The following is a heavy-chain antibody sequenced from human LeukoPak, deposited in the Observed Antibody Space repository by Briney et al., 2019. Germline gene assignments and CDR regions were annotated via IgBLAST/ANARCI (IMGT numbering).Heavy chain of an antibody. CDR3: ALSGYHSEYHFDY. Sequence: PGGSLRLSCAVSGFTVSTTYMTWVRQRPGKGLEWVSVIYSGGSTYYADSVKGRFTISRDNSKNTLYLLVNSLRAEDTAVYYCALSGYHSEYHFDYWGQGTLVTVSS. D-gene: IGHD5-12*01. J-gene: IGHJ4*02. CDR2: IYSGGST. CDR1: GFTVSTTY. V-gene: IGHV3-53*01.